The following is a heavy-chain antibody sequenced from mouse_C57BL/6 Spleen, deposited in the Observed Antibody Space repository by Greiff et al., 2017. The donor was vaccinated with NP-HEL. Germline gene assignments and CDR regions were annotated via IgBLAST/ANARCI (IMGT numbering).Heavy chain of an antibody. J-gene: IGHJ3*01. D-gene: IGHD1-1*01. CDR2: ISDGGSYT. V-gene: IGHV5-4*01. CDR1: GFTFSSYA. Sequence: EVKLVESGGGLVKPGGSLKLSCAASGFTFSSYAMSWVRQTPEKRLEWVATISDGGSYTYYPDNVKGRFTISRDNAKNKPYLQISHLKSEDTAMYYCARDRDYGSRAFSYWGQGALVTVAA. CDR3: ARDRDYGSRAFSY.